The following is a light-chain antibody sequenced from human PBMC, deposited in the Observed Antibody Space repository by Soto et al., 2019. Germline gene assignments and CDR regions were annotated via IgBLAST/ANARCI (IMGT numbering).Light chain of an antibody. CDR2: AAS. Sequence: DIQMAQSPSSVSASVGDRVTITCRASQGISSSLAWYQQRPGKAPKLLIYAASNLQNEVPSRFSGSGSGTDFTLTISSLQPEDSGTYYCQHPKWAFGQGTTVEI. CDR1: QGISSS. CDR3: QHPKWA. V-gene: IGKV1-12*01. J-gene: IGKJ1*01.